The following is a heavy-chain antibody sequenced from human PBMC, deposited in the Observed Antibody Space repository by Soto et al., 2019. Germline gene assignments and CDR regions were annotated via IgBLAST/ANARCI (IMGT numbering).Heavy chain of an antibody. CDR2: IWYDGSNK. D-gene: IGHD6-13*01. CDR1: GFTFSSYG. V-gene: IGHV3-33*01. CDR3: ARDGGYSSSWSVYYGMDV. Sequence: QVQLVGSGGGVVQPGRSLRLSCAASGFTFSSYGMHWVRQAPGKGLEWVAVIWYDGSNKYYADSVKGRFTISRDNSKNTLYLQMNSLRAEDTAVYYCARDGGYSSSWSVYYGMDVWGQGTTVTVSS. J-gene: IGHJ6*02.